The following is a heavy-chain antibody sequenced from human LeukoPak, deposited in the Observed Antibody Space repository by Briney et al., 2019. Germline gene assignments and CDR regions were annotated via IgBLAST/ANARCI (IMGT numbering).Heavy chain of an antibody. J-gene: IGHJ4*02. CDR2: INPSGGST. CDR1: GYTFTGYY. CDR3: ARGGEITMIVE. D-gene: IGHD3-22*01. V-gene: IGHV1-46*01. Sequence: ASVKVSCKAPGYTFTGYYMHWVRQAPGQGLEWMGIINPSGGSTSYAQKFQGRVTMTRDMSTSTVYMELSSLRSEDTAVYYCARGGEITMIVEWGQGTLVTVSS.